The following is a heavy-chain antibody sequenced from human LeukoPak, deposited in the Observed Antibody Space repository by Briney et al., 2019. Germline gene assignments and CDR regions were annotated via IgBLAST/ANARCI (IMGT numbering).Heavy chain of an antibody. D-gene: IGHD1-26*01. J-gene: IGHJ4*02. V-gene: IGHV3-64*01. CDR2: ISSNGGST. Sequence: GGSLRLSCAASGFTFSSYAMHWVRQAPGKGLEYVSAISSNGGSTYYANSVKGRFTISRDNSKNTLYLQMGSLRAEDMAVYYCARDYLGATDYWGQGTLVTVSS. CDR1: GFTFSSYA. CDR3: ARDYLGATDY.